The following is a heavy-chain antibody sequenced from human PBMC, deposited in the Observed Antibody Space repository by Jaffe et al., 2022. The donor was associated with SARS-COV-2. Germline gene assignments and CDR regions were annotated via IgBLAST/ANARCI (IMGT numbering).Heavy chain of an antibody. CDR1: EGVFGTYA. CDR2: IVPVIGTT. D-gene: IGHD2-2*01. Sequence: VQLVQSGAEVKKPGSSVKVSCKTSEGVFGTYAFNWVRQAPGQGLEWLGVIVPVIGTTNYAQKFRGRVTITADGPTNTVYMDLSSLTLEDTAIYYCVRDRSSRLEGHEWEIFDPWGQGTLVAVSS. CDR3: VRDRSSRLEGHEWEIFDP. J-gene: IGHJ5*02. V-gene: IGHV1-69*01.